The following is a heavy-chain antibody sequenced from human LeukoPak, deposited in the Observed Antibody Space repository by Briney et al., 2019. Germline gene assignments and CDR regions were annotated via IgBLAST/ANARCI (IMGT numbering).Heavy chain of an antibody. CDR2: INPSGGST. CDR3: ARDLRGELRLFDY. Sequence: ASVKVSCKASGYTFTSYYMHWVRQAPGQGLEWMGIINPSGGSTSYAQKYQGRVTITTDESTSTAYMELSSLRSEDTAVYYCARDLRGELRLFDYWGQGTLVTVSS. J-gene: IGHJ4*02. D-gene: IGHD1-26*01. CDR1: GYTFTSYY. V-gene: IGHV1-46*01.